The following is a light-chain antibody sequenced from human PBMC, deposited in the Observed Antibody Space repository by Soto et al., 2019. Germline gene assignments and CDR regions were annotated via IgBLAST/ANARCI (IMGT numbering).Light chain of an antibody. CDR3: QQYGSSPLFT. Sequence: EIVLTQSPGNLSLSPGERATLSCRASQSVSSSYLAWYQQKPGQAPRPLIYGASSRATGIPDRFSGSGSGTDFTLTISRLEPEDFAVYYCQQYGSSPLFTFGPGTKVDI. V-gene: IGKV3-20*01. J-gene: IGKJ3*01. CDR2: GAS. CDR1: QSVSSSY.